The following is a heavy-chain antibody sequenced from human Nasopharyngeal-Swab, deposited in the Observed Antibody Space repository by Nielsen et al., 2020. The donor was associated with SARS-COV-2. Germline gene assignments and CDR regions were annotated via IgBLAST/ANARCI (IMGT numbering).Heavy chain of an antibody. D-gene: IGHD3-3*01. CDR3: ARHGVAEDY. CDR2: ISGYNGKT. V-gene: IGHV1-18*01. CDR1: GYTFTSYG. Sequence: ASVKVSCKASGYTFTSYGVSWVRQAPGQGLEWMGWISGYNGKTDYAQKVLGRVTMTADPFTDTAYMELRSLRSDDTAVYYCARHGVAEDYWGQGTLVTVSS. J-gene: IGHJ4*02.